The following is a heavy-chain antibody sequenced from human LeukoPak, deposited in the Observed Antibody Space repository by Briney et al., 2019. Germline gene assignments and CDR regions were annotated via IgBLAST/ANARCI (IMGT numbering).Heavy chain of an antibody. CDR3: ARHTDIAALSSLNY. V-gene: IGHV4-59*08. D-gene: IGHD6-13*01. CDR1: GGSISSYY. CDR2: SYYSGST. Sequence: SETLSLTCTVSGGSISSYYWSWIRQTPGKGLEWIGDSYYSGSTNYNPSLKSRVTISVDTSKNQFSLKLSSVTAADTAVYYCARHTDIAALSSLNYWGQGTLVSVSS. J-gene: IGHJ4*02.